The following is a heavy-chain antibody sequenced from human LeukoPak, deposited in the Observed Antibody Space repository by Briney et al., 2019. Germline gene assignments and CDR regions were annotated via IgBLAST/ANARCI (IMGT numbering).Heavy chain of an antibody. V-gene: IGHV4-34*01. CDR3: ARGCYCSSTSCSFDY. D-gene: IGHD2-2*01. CDR1: GGSFSGYY. J-gene: IGHJ4*02. CDR2: INHSGST. Sequence: SETLSLTCAVYGGSFSGYYWSWIRQPPGKGLEWIGEINHSGSTNYNPSLKSRVNISVDTSKNQFSLKLSSVTAADTAVYYCARGCYCSSTSCSFDYWGQGTLVTGSS.